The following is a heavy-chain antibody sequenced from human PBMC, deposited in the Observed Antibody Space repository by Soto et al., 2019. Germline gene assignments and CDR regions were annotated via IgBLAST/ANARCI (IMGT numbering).Heavy chain of an antibody. CDR2: ISSSSSTI. J-gene: IGHJ3*02. D-gene: IGHD6-19*01. Sequence: EVQLVESGGGLVQPGGSLRLSCAASGFTFSSYSMNWVRQAPGKGLEWVSYISSSSSTIYYADSVKGRFTISRDNAKNSLYLQMNSLRAEDTAVYYCARDDPTLYRSGWYDAFDIWGQGTMVTVSS. CDR1: GFTFSSYS. CDR3: ARDDPTLYRSGWYDAFDI. V-gene: IGHV3-48*01.